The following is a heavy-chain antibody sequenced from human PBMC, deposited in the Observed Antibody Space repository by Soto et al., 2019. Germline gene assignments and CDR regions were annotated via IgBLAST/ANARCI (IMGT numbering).Heavy chain of an antibody. CDR2: VYYSGST. CDR3: ARYPTFSGWEYYFDY. Sequence: QLQLQESGPGLVKPSETLSLTCTVSGDSVSSSNYYWGRIRQPPGKGLEWIGSVYYSGSTYYNPSLKVRVTRSVDTSKNQFSLRLSSVTAADAAVYYCARYPTFSGWEYYFDYWGQGTPVTVSS. V-gene: IGHV4-39*01. CDR1: GDSVSSSNYY. D-gene: IGHD6-19*01. J-gene: IGHJ4*02.